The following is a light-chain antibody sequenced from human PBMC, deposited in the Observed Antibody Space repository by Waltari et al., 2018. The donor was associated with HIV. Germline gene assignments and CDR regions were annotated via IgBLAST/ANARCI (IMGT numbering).Light chain of an antibody. J-gene: IGKJ2*01. CDR3: QQSYNAPYT. V-gene: IGKV1-39*01. CDR1: QDISSN. CDR2: GAS. Sequence: DIRMTQSPSSRSASVGESVIVSCRSSQDISSNLNWYQKTAVKAPKLLIYGASNLQSGVPTRFSDSGSGTAFTLAINGLQPEDFATYFCQQSYNAPYTFGQGTK.